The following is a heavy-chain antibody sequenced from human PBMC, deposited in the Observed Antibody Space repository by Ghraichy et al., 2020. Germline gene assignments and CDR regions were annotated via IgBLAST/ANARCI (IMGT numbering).Heavy chain of an antibody. D-gene: IGHD6-19*01. Sequence: GSLRLSCAASGFIYSNYAMNWVRQAPGKKLEWVSFISGSGGTTYYADSVKGRFTVSRDNSKNTLYLQMNALRAEDTAVYYCAKNLILSGSGWGRPLGYWGQGTLVTVSS. V-gene: IGHV3-23*01. J-gene: IGHJ4*02. CDR3: AKNLILSGSGWGRPLGY. CDR2: ISGSGGTT. CDR1: GFIYSNYA.